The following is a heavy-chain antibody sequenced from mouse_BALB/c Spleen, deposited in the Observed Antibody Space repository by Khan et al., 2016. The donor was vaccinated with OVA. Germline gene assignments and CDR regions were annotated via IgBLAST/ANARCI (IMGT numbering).Heavy chain of an antibody. CDR1: GYIFTNYW. CDR3: TRAGYGDFAY. D-gene: IGHD1-1*01. Sequence: VQLQQSGTVLARPGASVKMSCKASGYIFTNYWMHWVKQRPGQGLEWIGGIYPGNSDTSYNQKFKGKAKLTAVTSASIAYMELSSLTNEDSADYYCTRAGYGDFAYWGQGTLVTVSA. J-gene: IGHJ3*01. V-gene: IGHV1-5*01. CDR2: IYPGNSDT.